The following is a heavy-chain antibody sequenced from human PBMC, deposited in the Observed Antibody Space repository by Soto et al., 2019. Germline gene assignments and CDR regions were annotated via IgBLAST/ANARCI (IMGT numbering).Heavy chain of an antibody. V-gene: IGHV5-51*01. CDR3: ITGYYTWFDP. CDR1: GYTLSTYW. CDR2: IYPGDPET. D-gene: IGHD3-9*01. J-gene: IGHJ5*02. Sequence: PVESLKISCNGSGYTLSTYWIGWVRQMPWKGLEWMGMIYPGDPETTYSPSFQGRVNISADKSISTAYLQWSSLKASDTAMYYCITGYYTWFDPWGHGTLVTVSS.